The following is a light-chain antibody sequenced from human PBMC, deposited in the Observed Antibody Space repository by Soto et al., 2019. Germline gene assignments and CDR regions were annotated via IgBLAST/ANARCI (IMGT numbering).Light chain of an antibody. CDR3: SSYTVSTTSV. CDR2: EVS. V-gene: IGLV2-14*01. CDR1: SSDVGGYNY. J-gene: IGLJ3*02. Sequence: QSVLTQPASVSGSPGQSITISCTGTSSDVGGYNYVSWYQQHPGKAPKLMIYEVSNRPSGVSYRFSGSKSGNTASLTISGLQAEDEADYYCSSYTVSTTSVFGGGTQLTVL.